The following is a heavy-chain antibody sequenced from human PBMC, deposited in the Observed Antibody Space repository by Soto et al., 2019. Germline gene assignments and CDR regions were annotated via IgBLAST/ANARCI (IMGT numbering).Heavy chain of an antibody. CDR1: RYAVPTSD. D-gene: IGHD1-1*01. V-gene: IGHV1-18*01. Sequence: ASVEICCKASRYAVPTSDVDWVRQTPGQGLEWMGWISAYNGNTTAAQKLPGRVTLTTDTSTSTAYMELRRLSSDATAVYHSEQDTTSEEGAFDL. CDR3: EQDTTSEEGAFDL. CDR2: ISAYNGNT. J-gene: IGHJ3*01.